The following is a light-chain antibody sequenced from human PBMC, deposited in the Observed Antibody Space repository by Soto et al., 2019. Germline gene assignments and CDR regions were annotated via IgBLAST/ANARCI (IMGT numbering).Light chain of an antibody. V-gene: IGLV2-14*03. CDR2: DVN. Sequence: QSALTQPASVSGSPGQSITISCTGTSSDVGGYDYVSWYQQHPGKAPRLMIYDVNNRPSGVSNRFSGSKSGYTASLTISGLQAEDETDYYCNSFSTSSTPLVFGGGTKLTVL. CDR1: SSDVGGYDY. CDR3: NSFSTSSTPLV. J-gene: IGLJ2*01.